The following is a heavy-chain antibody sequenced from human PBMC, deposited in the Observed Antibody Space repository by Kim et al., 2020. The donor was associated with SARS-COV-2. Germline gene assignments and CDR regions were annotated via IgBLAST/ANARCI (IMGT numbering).Heavy chain of an antibody. Sequence: GGSLRLSCAASGFSFSNHWMTWVRQAPGRGPEWVANIKQHGSEKYYVCSVRGRFTISRDDAKNSLYLQMNSLRAEDTAIYYCARNNAMDVWGQGTTVTVSS. CDR3: ARNNAMDV. CDR1: GFSFSNHW. J-gene: IGHJ6*02. V-gene: IGHV3-7*03. CDR2: IKQHGSEK.